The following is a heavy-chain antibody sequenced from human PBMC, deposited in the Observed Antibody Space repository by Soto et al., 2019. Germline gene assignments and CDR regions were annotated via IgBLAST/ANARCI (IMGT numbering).Heavy chain of an antibody. CDR2: ISTSGGTT. CDR3: ATGTAAPAH. J-gene: IGHJ1*01. Sequence: EVQLLESGGGLVQPGGSLRLSCAASGFTFSNFDMSWVRQAPGKGLEWVSGISTSGGTTYYADSVKGRFTSSSDNSKNTLYLQMTSLRAEDTAVYYCATGTAAPAHWGQGNLVTVSS. V-gene: IGHV3-23*01. D-gene: IGHD6-13*01. CDR1: GFTFSNFD.